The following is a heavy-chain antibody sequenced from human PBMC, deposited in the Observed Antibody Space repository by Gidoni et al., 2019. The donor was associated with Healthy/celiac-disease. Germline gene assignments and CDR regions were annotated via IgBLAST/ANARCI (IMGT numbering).Heavy chain of an antibody. D-gene: IGHD4-17*01. CDR2: ISSSSSYI. V-gene: IGHV3-21*01. J-gene: IGHJ3*02. CDR1: GFTFSSYS. CDR3: AREGVTTRAFDI. Sequence: EVQLVESGGGLVKPGGSLRLSCAASGFTFSSYSMNWVRQAPGKGLEWVSSISSSSSYIYYADSVKGRFTISRDNAKNSLYLQMNSLRAEDTAVYYCAREGVTTRAFDIWGQGTMVTVSS.